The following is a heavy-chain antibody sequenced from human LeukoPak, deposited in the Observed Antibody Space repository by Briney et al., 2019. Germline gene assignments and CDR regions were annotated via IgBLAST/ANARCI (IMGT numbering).Heavy chain of an antibody. V-gene: IGHV4-39*01. CDR2: IYYTGST. J-gene: IGHJ4*02. CDR3: SRHVSTTRHVDC. Sequence: TSETLSLTCTVSGGSISSSSYYWGWIRQPPGKGLEWTGIIYYTGSTYYNPSLKSRATISVDTSKNQFSLRLSSVSAADTAVYYCSRHVSTTRHVDCWGQGTLVTVSS. CDR1: GGSISSSSYY. D-gene: IGHD1-1*01.